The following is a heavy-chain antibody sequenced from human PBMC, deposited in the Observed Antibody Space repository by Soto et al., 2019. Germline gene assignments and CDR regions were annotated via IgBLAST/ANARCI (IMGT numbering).Heavy chain of an antibody. CDR2: IYYSGST. V-gene: IGHV4-59*01. D-gene: IGHD4-17*01. CDR3: ARDRATVTTSDYYYGMDV. J-gene: IGHJ6*02. CDR1: GGSISSYY. Sequence: PSETLSLTCTVSGGSISSYYWSWIRQPPGKGLEWIGYIYYSGSTNYNPSLKSRVTISVDTSKNQFSLKLSSVTAADTAVYYCARDRATVTTSDYYYGMDVWGQGTTVTVSS.